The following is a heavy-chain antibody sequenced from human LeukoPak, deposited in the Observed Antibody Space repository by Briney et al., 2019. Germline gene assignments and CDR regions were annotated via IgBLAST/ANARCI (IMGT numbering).Heavy chain of an antibody. J-gene: IGHJ4*02. V-gene: IGHV1-2*02. CDR1: GYTFTSYY. CDR2: INPNSGGT. D-gene: IGHD3-22*01. CDR3: ARDGNYYDSSGYYSLGY. Sequence: ASVKVSCKASGYTFTSYYMHWVRQAPGQGLEWMGWINPNSGGTNYAQKFQGRVTMTRDTSISTAYMELSRLRSDDTAVYYCARDGNYYDSSGYYSLGYWGQGTLVTVSS.